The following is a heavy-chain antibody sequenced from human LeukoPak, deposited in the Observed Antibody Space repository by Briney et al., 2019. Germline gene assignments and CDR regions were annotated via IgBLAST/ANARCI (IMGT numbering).Heavy chain of an antibody. V-gene: IGHV1-18*04. J-gene: IGHJ4*02. CDR2: ISAYNGNT. D-gene: IGHD3-10*01. Sequence: GSSVKVSCKASGYTFTSYGISWVRPAPGQGLEWMGWISAYNGNTNYAQKLQGRVTMTTDTSTSTAYMELRSLRSDDTAVYYCARVKTTMVREDYWGQGTLVTVSS. CDR1: GYTFTSYG. CDR3: ARVKTTMVREDY.